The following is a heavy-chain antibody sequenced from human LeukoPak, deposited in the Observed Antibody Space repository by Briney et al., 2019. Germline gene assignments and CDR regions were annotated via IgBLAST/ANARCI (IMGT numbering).Heavy chain of an antibody. V-gene: IGHV1-69*04. CDR3: AGIGTIFGVVAGSVGDV. Sequence: AASVKVSCKASGYTFTNFGISWVRQAPGQGLEWMGRIIPILGIANYAQKFQGRVTITADKSTSTAYMELSSLRSEDTAVYYCAGIGTIFGVVAGSVGDVWGQGTTVTVSS. J-gene: IGHJ6*02. CDR2: IIPILGIA. CDR1: GYTFTNFG. D-gene: IGHD3-3*01.